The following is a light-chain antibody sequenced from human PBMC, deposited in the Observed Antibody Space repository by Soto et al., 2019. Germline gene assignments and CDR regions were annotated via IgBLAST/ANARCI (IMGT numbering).Light chain of an antibody. CDR3: QQLQRTPVT. CDR2: GAS. V-gene: IGKV1-9*01. CDR1: QDISRY. J-gene: IGKJ3*01. Sequence: QLTQSPSSLSASVGDRVTITCRASQDISRYLAWYQQRAGQAPKILIYGASTLQSGVPSRFSGSGSGTEFTLTISSLQPEDFATYHCQQLQRTPVTFGPGTTVDV.